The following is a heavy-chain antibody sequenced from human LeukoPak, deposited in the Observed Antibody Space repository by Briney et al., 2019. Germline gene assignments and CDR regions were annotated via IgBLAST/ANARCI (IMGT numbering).Heavy chain of an antibody. Sequence: GGSLRLSCTASGFTFTSYAMHWLRQAPGKGLEGVAVISYDGSNKYFADSVKGRFTISRDNSKNTLYLQMNSLRTEDTAMYYCARADGSGSYYSVPFDWGQGTLVTVSS. J-gene: IGHJ4*02. CDR2: ISYDGSNK. D-gene: IGHD3-10*01. CDR3: ARADGSGSYYSVPFD. V-gene: IGHV3-30*04. CDR1: GFTFTSYA.